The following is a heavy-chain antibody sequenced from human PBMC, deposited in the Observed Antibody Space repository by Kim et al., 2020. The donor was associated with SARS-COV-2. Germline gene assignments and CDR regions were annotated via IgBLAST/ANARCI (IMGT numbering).Heavy chain of an antibody. CDR3: ASGGYSYGNYFDY. CDR2: ISSSSSTI. Sequence: GGSLRLSCAASGFTFSSYSMNWVRQAPGKGLEWVSYISSSSSTIYYADSVKGRFTISRDNAKNSLYLQMNSLRAEDTAVYYCASGGYSYGNYFDYWGQGTLVTVSS. V-gene: IGHV3-48*04. CDR1: GFTFSSYS. J-gene: IGHJ4*02. D-gene: IGHD5-18*01.